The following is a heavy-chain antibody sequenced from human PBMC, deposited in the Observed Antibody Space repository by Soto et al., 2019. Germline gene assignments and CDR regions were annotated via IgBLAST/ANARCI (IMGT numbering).Heavy chain of an antibody. CDR3: ARDRSDYDILTGDYYGMDV. J-gene: IGHJ6*02. Sequence: SFKASSGTFMSYSMNWVRQAPGKGLEWVSSISSSSSYIYYADSVKGRFTISRDNAKNSLYLQMNSLRAEDTAVYYCARDRSDYDILTGDYYGMDVWGQGTTVTVS. V-gene: IGHV3-21*01. D-gene: IGHD3-9*01. CDR2: ISSSSSYI. CDR1: SGTFMSYS.